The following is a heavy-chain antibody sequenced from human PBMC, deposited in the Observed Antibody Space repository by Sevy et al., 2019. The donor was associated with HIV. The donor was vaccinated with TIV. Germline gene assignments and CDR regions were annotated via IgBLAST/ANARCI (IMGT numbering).Heavy chain of an antibody. D-gene: IGHD2-8*01. Sequence: ETLSLTCSVSGGSISSYYWSWIRQPPGKGLEWIGYIYYSGSTNYNPSLKSRVTMSVDTSKNQFSLKLRSVTAADTAVYYCAREGDCTNGVCSNWFDPWGQGTLVTVSS. CDR1: GGSISSYY. CDR2: IYYSGST. V-gene: IGHV4-59*01. J-gene: IGHJ5*02. CDR3: AREGDCTNGVCSNWFDP.